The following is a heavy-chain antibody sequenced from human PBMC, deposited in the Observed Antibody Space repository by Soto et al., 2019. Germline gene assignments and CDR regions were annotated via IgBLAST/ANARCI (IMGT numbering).Heavy chain of an antibody. CDR3: ARYWVAAAGTESNWFDP. V-gene: IGHV4-34*01. CDR2: INHSGST. CDR1: GGSFSGYY. D-gene: IGHD6-13*01. J-gene: IGHJ5*02. Sequence: SETLSLTCAVYGGSFSGYYWSWIRQPPGKGLEWIGEINHSGSTNYNPSLKSRVTISVDTSKNQFSLKLSSVTAADTAVYYCARYWVAAAGTESNWFDPWGQGTLVTVSS.